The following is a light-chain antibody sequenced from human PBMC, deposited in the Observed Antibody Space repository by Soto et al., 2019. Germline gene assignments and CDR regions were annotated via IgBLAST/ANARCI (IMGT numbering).Light chain of an antibody. CDR1: QSVLYSSNNKKY. V-gene: IGKV4-1*01. CDR2: WAS. Sequence: DIVMTQSPDSLAVSLGERATSNCKSSQSVLYSSNNKKYLAWYQQKPGQPPKLLIYWASTRESGVPDRFSGSGSGTDFTLTISSLQVEDVAVYYCQQYYSTPLTFGQRTKVEIK. J-gene: IGKJ1*01. CDR3: QQYYSTPLT.